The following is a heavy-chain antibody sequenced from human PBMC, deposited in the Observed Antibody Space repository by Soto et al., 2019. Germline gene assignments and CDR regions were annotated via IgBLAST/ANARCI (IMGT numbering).Heavy chain of an antibody. CDR3: AKSATVPAAIAY. Sequence: QVQLVQSGAEVKKPGASVKVSCKASGYTFTSYAMHWVRQAPGQRLEWMGWINAGNGNTKYSQKFQGRVTITRDTSASTAYMELSSLRSEDTAVYYRAKSATVPAAIAYWGQGTLVTVSS. CDR1: GYTFTSYA. V-gene: IGHV1-3*01. J-gene: IGHJ4*02. CDR2: INAGNGNT. D-gene: IGHD2-2*02.